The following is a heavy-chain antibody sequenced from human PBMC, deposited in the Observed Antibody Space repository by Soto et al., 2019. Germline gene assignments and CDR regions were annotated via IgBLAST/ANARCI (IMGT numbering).Heavy chain of an antibody. CDR3: ARGRPSYGLRWFDP. V-gene: IGHV4-59*12. J-gene: IGHJ5*02. Sequence: SETLSLTCTVSGGSISSYYWTWIRQPPGKGLEWIGYIYYSGSTNYNPSLKSRVTISVATSKTQFSLKLSSVTAADTAVYYCARGRPSYGLRWFDPWGQGTLVTVSS. CDR1: GGSISSYY. CDR2: IYYSGST. D-gene: IGHD5-18*01.